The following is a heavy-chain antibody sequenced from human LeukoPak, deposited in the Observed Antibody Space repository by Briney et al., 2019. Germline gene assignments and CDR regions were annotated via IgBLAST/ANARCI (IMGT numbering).Heavy chain of an antibody. D-gene: IGHD3-3*01. CDR2: IYSGGST. J-gene: IGHJ4*02. Sequence: GGSLRLSCAASGFAVSSNYMSWVRQAPGKGLEWVSLIYSGGSTYYADSVKGRFTVSRDNSKNTLYLQMHSLRVEDTAMYYCARGDFWSGYCASRGQGTLVTVSS. V-gene: IGHV3-66*01. CDR1: GFAVSSNY. CDR3: ARGDFWSGYCAS.